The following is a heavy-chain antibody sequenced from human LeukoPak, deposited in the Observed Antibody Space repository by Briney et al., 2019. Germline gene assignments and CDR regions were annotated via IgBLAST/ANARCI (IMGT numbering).Heavy chain of an antibody. CDR2: INWNGGST. CDR3: VRVWSGYLLRYFDY. J-gene: IGHJ4*02. Sequence: PGGSLRLSCAASGFTFDDYGMSWVRQAPGKGLEWVSGINWNGGSTGYADSVKGRFTISRDNAKNSLYLQMNSLRAEDTALYYCVRVWSGYLLRYFDYWGQGTLVTVSS. CDR1: GFTFDDYG. V-gene: IGHV3-20*04. D-gene: IGHD3-3*01.